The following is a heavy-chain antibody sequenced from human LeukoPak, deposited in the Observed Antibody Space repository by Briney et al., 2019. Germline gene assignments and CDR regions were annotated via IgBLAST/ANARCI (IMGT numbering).Heavy chain of an antibody. CDR1: GFTFTNYD. V-gene: IGHV1-8*01. Sequence: ASVKVSCKTSGFTFTNYDINWVRQAPGQGLEWMGWMNPNSGNTGYTQKFQGRVAMTRDNSITTAYTELSSLRSEDTAVYYCARGHYYDSSGSSHDAFDIWGQGTMVTVSS. CDR2: MNPNSGNT. CDR3: ARGHYYDSSGSSHDAFDI. D-gene: IGHD3-22*01. J-gene: IGHJ3*02.